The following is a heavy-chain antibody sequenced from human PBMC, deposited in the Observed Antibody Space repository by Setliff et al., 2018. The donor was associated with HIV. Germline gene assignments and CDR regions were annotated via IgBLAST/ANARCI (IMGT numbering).Heavy chain of an antibody. D-gene: IGHD6-13*01. Sequence: PGGSLRLSCAASGFTFSNYAMSWVRQAPGKGLEWVSGISGSGGSTYYADSVKGRFTISRDNSKNTLYLQMNSLRPEDTAVYYCARDCRVGWVFTYGMDVWGQGTTVTVSS. J-gene: IGHJ6*02. CDR3: ARDCRVGWVFTYGMDV. CDR1: GFTFSNYA. CDR2: ISGSGGST. V-gene: IGHV3-23*01.